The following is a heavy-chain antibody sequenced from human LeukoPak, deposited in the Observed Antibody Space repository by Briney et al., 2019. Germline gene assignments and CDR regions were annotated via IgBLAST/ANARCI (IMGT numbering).Heavy chain of an antibody. CDR3: ARGVWGSYSYTLDY. D-gene: IGHD3-16*01. J-gene: IGHJ4*02. CDR2: ISYDGSNK. Sequence: GGSLRLSCAATGFTFSRYGMHWVRQAPGKGPEWVAQISYDGSNKHYGDSVKGRFTIARDNSKNTLFLQMNSLRAEDTAVYYCARGVWGSYSYTLDYWGQGTLVTVSS. CDR1: GFTFSRYG. V-gene: IGHV3-30*03.